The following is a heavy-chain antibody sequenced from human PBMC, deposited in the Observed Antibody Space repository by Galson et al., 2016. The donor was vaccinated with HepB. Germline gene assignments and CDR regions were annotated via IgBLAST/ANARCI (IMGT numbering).Heavy chain of an antibody. J-gene: IGHJ3*02. Sequence: SETLSLTCIVSGDSVSSSIYFWAWIRQPPGKGLEWIGTGNMYYSGSTYYNPSLKSRVTISVDTSKNQFSLKLSSVTAADTAVYYCARRAGASLFQTKKNFDIWGQGTMVTVSS. CDR3: ARRAGASLFQTKKNFDI. CDR1: GDSVSSSIYF. CDR2: GNMYYSGST. V-gene: IGHV4-39*01. D-gene: IGHD1-26*01.